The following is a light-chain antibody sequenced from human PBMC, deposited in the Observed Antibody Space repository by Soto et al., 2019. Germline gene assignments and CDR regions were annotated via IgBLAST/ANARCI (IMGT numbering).Light chain of an antibody. CDR1: QSISSY. J-gene: IGKJ1*01. V-gene: IGKV1-39*01. CDR2: AAS. Sequence: DIQMTQSPSSPFASVRDRVTIPFRASQSISSYLNWYQQKPGKAPKLLIYAASSLQSGVPSRFSGSGSGTDFTLTISSLQPEDFATYYCQQSYSTLWTFGQGTKVDIK. CDR3: QQSYSTLWT.